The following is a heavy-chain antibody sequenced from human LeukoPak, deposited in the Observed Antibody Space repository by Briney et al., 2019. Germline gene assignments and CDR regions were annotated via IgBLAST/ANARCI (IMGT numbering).Heavy chain of an antibody. CDR3: ARVGDYDILTGPCDY. CDR2: ISAYNGNT. Sequence: GASVKVPWKASGYTFTSYGISWVRQAPGQGLEWMGWISAYNGNTNYAQKLQGRVTMTTDTSTSTAYMELRSLRSDDTAVYYCARVGDYDILTGPCDYWGQGTLVTVSS. J-gene: IGHJ4*02. V-gene: IGHV1-18*01. D-gene: IGHD3-9*01. CDR1: GYTFTSYG.